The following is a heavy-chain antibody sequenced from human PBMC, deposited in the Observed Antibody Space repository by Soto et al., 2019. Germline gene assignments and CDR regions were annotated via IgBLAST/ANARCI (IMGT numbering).Heavy chain of an antibody. CDR2: ISGSGGST. CDR3: AKGVISTGDY. Sequence: GGSLRLSSAASGFTFSSYAMSWVRQSPGKGLEWVSAISGSGGSTYYADSVKGRFTISRDNSKNTRYLQMNSLRAEDTAVYYCAKGVISTGDYWGQGTLVTVSS. V-gene: IGHV3-23*01. CDR1: GFTFSSYA. J-gene: IGHJ4*02. D-gene: IGHD1-1*01.